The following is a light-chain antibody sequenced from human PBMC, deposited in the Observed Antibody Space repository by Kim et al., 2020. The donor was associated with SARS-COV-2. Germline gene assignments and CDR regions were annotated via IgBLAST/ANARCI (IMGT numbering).Light chain of an antibody. Sequence: SYELTQPPSVSVSPGQTASITCSGDEWGNKYACWYQQKPGQSPVLVIYQDTKRPSGIPERFSGSNSGNTATLTISGTQAMDEGDYYCQAWDSSTVLFGGG. CDR3: QAWDSSTVL. V-gene: IGLV3-1*01. CDR1: EWGNKY. CDR2: QDT. J-gene: IGLJ2*01.